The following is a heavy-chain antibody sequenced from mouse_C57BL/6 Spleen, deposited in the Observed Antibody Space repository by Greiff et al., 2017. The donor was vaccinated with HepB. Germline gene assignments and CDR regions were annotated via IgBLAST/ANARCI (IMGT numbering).Heavy chain of an antibody. Sequence: EVQRVESGAELVRPGSSVKMSCKTSGYTFTSYGINWVKQRPGQGLEWIGYIYIGNGYTEYNEKFKGKATLTSDTSSSTAYMQLSSLTSEDSAIYFCASEGTVAATGDAMDYWGQGTSVTVSS. V-gene: IGHV1-58*01. J-gene: IGHJ4*01. CDR1: GYTFTSYG. D-gene: IGHD1-1*01. CDR3: ASEGTVAATGDAMDY. CDR2: IYIGNGYT.